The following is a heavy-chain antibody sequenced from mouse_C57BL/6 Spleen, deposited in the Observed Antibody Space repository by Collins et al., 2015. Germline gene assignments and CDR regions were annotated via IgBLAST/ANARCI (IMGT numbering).Heavy chain of an antibody. Sequence: GYTFTSYWMHWVKQRPIQGLEWIGNIDPSDSETHYNQKFKDKATLTVDKSSSTAYMQLSSLTSEDSAVYYCARGVYYYGSWAYWGQGTLVTVSA. CDR3: ARGVYYYGSWAY. V-gene: IGHV1-52*01. J-gene: IGHJ3*01. CDR1: GYTFTSYW. D-gene: IGHD1-1*01. CDR2: IDPSDSET.